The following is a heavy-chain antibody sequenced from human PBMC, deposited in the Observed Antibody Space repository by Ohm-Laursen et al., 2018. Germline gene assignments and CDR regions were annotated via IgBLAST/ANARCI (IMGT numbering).Heavy chain of an antibody. V-gene: IGHV3-23*01. CDR1: GFTFSSYA. J-gene: IGHJ4*02. CDR3: AKRMAHYYDSSGYDY. CDR2: ISGSGGST. Sequence: SLRLSCAASGFTFSSYAMSWVRQAPGKGLEWVSAISGSGGSTYYADSVKGRFTISRDNSKNTLYLQMNGLRAEDTAVYYCAKRMAHYYDSSGYDYWGQGTLVTVSS. D-gene: IGHD3-22*01.